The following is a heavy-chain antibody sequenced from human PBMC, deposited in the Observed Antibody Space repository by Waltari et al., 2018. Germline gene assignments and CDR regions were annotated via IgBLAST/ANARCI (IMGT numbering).Heavy chain of an antibody. CDR3: ARPTRGGGNFDY. D-gene: IGHD3-16*01. CDR1: GGTFSSYA. Sequence: QVQLVQSGAEVKKPGSSVKVSCKASGGTFSSYALSGVRQAPGQGLEWMGGIIPIFGTANYAQKFQGRVTITADESTSTAYMELSSLRSEDTAVYYCARPTRGGGNFDYWGQGTLVTVSS. J-gene: IGHJ4*02. V-gene: IGHV1-69*01. CDR2: IIPIFGTA.